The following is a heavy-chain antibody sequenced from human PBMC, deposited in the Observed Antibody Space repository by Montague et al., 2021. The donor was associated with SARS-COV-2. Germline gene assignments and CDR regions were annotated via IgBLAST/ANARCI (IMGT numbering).Heavy chain of an antibody. CDR1: GGSFSGYY. D-gene: IGHD3-10*01. CDR3: ARDRFDFGAGRQGTIDF. CDR2: INHSGST. Sequence: SETLSLTCAVYGGSFSGYYWSWIRQPPGKGLEWIGEINHSGSTKYNPSLKSRVSMSVDKSWNQFSLKLTSVTAADTAKYFCARDRFDFGAGRQGTIDFWGQGTLVTVSS. J-gene: IGHJ4*02. V-gene: IGHV4-34*01.